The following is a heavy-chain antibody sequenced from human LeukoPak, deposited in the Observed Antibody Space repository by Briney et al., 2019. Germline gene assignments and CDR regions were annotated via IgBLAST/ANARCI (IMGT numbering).Heavy chain of an antibody. CDR1: GYILSSFFSSYG. J-gene: IGHJ4*02. Sequence: GASVKVSCKASGYILSSFFSSYGITWVRQAPGQGLELMGWNSPYNGKTKFAQKFQVIVTMTTETSTSTHYMELRRLRSDDTAVYYCASVYYSDGSGYSPADYWGQGTRVTVSS. CDR2: NSPYNGKT. CDR3: ASVYYSDGSGYSPADY. D-gene: IGHD3-22*01. V-gene: IGHV1-18*01.